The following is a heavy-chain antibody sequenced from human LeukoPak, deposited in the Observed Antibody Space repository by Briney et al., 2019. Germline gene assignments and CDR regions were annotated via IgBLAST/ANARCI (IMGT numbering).Heavy chain of an antibody. D-gene: IGHD2-2*01. Sequence: GASVKVSCKASGYTFTSYYMHWVRQAPGQGPEWMGIINPSGGSTSYAQKFQGRVTMTRDTSTSTVYMELSSLRSEDTAVYYCARGRSVVVPAAMWALYYYGMNVWGQGTTVTVSS. J-gene: IGHJ6*02. CDR2: INPSGGST. CDR3: ARGRSVVVPAAMWALYYYGMNV. CDR1: GYTFTSYY. V-gene: IGHV1-46*01.